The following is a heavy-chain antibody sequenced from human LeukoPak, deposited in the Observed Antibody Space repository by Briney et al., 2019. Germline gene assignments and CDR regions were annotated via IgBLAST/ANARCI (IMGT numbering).Heavy chain of an antibody. CDR2: ISGSGGST. D-gene: IGHD5-18*01. Sequence: GGSLRLSCAASGFTFSSYAMSWVRQAPGKGLEWVSAISGSGGSTYYADSVKGRFTIPRDNSKNTLYLQMNSLRAEDTAVYYCAKMNGYSYGYGSDFDYWGQGTLVTVSS. J-gene: IGHJ4*02. V-gene: IGHV3-23*01. CDR3: AKMNGYSYGYGSDFDY. CDR1: GFTFSSYA.